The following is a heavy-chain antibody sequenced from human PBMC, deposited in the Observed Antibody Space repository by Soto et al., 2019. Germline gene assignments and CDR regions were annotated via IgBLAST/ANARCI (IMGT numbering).Heavy chain of an antibody. CDR1: GGSFSGYY. D-gene: IGHD2-15*01. CDR3: ARGDVVVVAGGPFDY. Sequence: PSETLSLTCAVYGGSFSGYYWSWIRQPPGKGLEWIGYIYYSGSTNYNPSLKSRVTISVDTSKNQFSLKLSSVTAADTAVYYCARGDVVVVAGGPFDYWGQGTLVTVSS. V-gene: IGHV4-59*01. J-gene: IGHJ4*02. CDR2: IYYSGST.